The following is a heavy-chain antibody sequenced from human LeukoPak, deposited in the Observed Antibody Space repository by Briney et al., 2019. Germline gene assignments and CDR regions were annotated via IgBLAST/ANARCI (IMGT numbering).Heavy chain of an antibody. Sequence: SETLSLTCTVSGGSISSYYWSWIRQPPGKGLEWIGYIYYSGSTNYNPSLKSRVTISVDTSKNQFSLKVSSVTAADTAVYYCARARGAEAIDYWGQGTLVTVSS. V-gene: IGHV4-59*12. CDR3: ARARGAEAIDY. CDR2: IYYSGST. J-gene: IGHJ4*02. D-gene: IGHD6-25*01. CDR1: GGSISSYY.